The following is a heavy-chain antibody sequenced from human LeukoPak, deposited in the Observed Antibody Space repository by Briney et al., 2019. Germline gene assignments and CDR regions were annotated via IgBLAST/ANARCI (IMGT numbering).Heavy chain of an antibody. Sequence: GGSLRLSCAASGFTFSSYWMSWVRQAPGKGLEWVSAISGSGGSTYYADSVKGRFTISRDNSKNTLYLQMNSLRAEDTAVYYCAKDHSSSWYAEYFQHWGQGTLVTVSS. V-gene: IGHV3-23*01. CDR2: ISGSGGST. J-gene: IGHJ1*01. D-gene: IGHD6-13*01. CDR3: AKDHSSSWYAEYFQH. CDR1: GFTFSSYW.